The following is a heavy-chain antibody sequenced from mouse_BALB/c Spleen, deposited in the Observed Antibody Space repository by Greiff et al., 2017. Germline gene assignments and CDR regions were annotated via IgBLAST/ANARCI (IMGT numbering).Heavy chain of an antibody. V-gene: IGHV5-6-5*01. CDR3: AREGRRYAMDY. J-gene: IGHJ4*01. CDR2: ISSGGST. CDR1: GFTFSSYA. D-gene: IGHD2-12*01. Sequence: EVHLVESGGGLVKPGGSLKLSCAASGFTFSSYAMSWVRQTPEKRLEWVASISSGGSTYYPDGVKGRFTISRDNARNIPYLQMSSLRSEDTAMYYCAREGRRYAMDYWGQGTSVTVSS.